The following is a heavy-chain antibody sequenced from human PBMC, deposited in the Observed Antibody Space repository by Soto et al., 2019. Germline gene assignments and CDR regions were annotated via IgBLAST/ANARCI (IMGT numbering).Heavy chain of an antibody. V-gene: IGHV3-23*01. D-gene: IGHD6-6*01. CDR1: GFAFSSHP. CDR2: ISDSGGLT. J-gene: IGHJ3*02. CDR3: ARRAFGSSRSFDI. Sequence: QPGGSLRPSSAAYGFAFSSHPMSWISLAPERRLEWVSGISDSGGLTYNADSVKCRFTISRDNSKNTLYLQMNSLRAEDTALYYCARRAFGSSRSFDIWGQGTMVTVSS.